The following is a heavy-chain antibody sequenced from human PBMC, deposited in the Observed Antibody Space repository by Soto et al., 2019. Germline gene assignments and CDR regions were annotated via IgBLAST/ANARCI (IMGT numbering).Heavy chain of an antibody. J-gene: IGHJ4*02. CDR2: TYHRGST. CDR3: ARIGGYHGPLDY. D-gene: IGHD3-16*02. CDR1: GVSISSYF. Sequence: PSDTLSLTCSVSGVSISSYFWSWIRQPPGRGLEWIGYTYHRGSTNYSPSLKSRVAISLDTSENQFSLKVSSVTAADTAVYYCARIGGYHGPLDYWGQGTPVTVSS. V-gene: IGHV4-59*07.